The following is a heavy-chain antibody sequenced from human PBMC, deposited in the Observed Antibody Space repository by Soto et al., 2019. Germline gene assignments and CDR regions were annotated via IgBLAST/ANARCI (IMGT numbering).Heavy chain of an antibody. D-gene: IGHD1-26*01. CDR1: GGNFSSYS. CDR3: APVGGRDACDI. J-gene: IGHJ3*02. CDR2: IIPIFGTG. V-gene: IGHV1-69*06. Sequence: QVQLVQSGAEVKKPWSSGKGSCKASGGNFSSYSISLVRQAPGPGLGWMGGIIPIFGTGNYAQKFQGRVTITADTYTSTAYMELRSRRSEATAVYYCAPVGGRDACDIWGQGTMVTVSS.